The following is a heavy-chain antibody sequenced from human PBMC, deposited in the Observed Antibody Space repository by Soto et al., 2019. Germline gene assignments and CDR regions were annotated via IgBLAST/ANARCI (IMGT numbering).Heavy chain of an antibody. Sequence: QVQVVESGGGVVQPGKSLRLSCAASGFNFGNFAMHWVRQTPGGGLEWVAVISENGKTKYFGDSVKGRLTISRDNSRNTVDLQMNSLRPEDTAIYFCAKVRSGYYPLNFYSYMDAWGRGTKVAVSS. CDR3: AKVRSGYYPLNFYSYMDA. CDR1: GFNFGNFA. CDR2: ISENGKTK. J-gene: IGHJ6*03. V-gene: IGHV3-30*18. D-gene: IGHD3-3*01.